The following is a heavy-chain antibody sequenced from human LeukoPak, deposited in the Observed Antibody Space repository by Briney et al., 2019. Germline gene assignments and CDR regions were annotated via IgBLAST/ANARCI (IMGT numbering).Heavy chain of an antibody. J-gene: IGHJ5*02. D-gene: IGHD4/OR15-4a*01. V-gene: IGHV4-39*01. CDR1: GGSIDSSSFY. CDR3: ARRPRMVASTNWFDP. Sequence: PSETLSLTCTVSGGSIDSSSFYWDWVRQPPGMGLEWIGDVFYNGSTSYNPSLKSRVTISVDTSKNLFSLKLTSVTAADSAVYYCARRPRMVASTNWFDPWGQGTLVIVSS. CDR2: VFYNGST.